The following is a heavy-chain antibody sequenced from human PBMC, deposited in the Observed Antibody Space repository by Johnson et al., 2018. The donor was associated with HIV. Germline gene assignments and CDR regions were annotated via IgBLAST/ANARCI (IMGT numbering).Heavy chain of an antibody. CDR2: ISYDGSKK. D-gene: IGHD6-13*01. V-gene: IGHV3-30*14. Sequence: QVQLVESGGGCAKPGGSLRLSCAVSGFSFTKAWMSWVRQAPGKGLEWVAVISYDGSKKYYADSVKGRFTISRDNSKNTVYLQMNSLRAEDTAVYYCARVGQLARTHAFDIWGQGTMVTVSS. J-gene: IGHJ3*02. CDR3: ARVGQLARTHAFDI. CDR1: GFSFTKAW.